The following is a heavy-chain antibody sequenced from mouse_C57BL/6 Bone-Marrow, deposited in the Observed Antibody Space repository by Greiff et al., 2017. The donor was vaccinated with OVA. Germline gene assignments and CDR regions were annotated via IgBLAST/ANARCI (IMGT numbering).Heavy chain of an antibody. J-gene: IGHJ3*01. Sequence: VQLQQSGAELARPGASVKLSCKASGYTFTSYGISWVKQRTGQGLEWVGEIYPRSGNTYYNEKFKGKATLTADNSSSQASMELRSLTSEDSAVYFCARSGITTGSYWGQGTLVTVSA. CDR3: ARSGITTGSY. D-gene: IGHD1-1*01. V-gene: IGHV1-81*01. CDR2: IYPRSGNT. CDR1: GYTFTSYG.